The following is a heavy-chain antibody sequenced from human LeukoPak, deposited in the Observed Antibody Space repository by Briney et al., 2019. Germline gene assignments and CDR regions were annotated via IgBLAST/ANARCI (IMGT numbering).Heavy chain of an antibody. CDR3: ARHDDEGYGPDY. CDR2: INPNSGGT. V-gene: IGHV1-2*02. D-gene: IGHD5-12*01. CDR1: GYTFTGYY. J-gene: IGHJ4*02. Sequence: GASVKVSCKASGYTFTGYYMHWVRQAPGQGLEWMGWINPNSGGTNYAQKFQGRVTMTRDTSISTAYMELSRLRSDDTYVYYCARHDDEGYGPDYWGQGTLVTVSS.